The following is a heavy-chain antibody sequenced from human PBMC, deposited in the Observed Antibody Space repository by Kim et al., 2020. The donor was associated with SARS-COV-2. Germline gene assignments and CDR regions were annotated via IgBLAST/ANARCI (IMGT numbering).Heavy chain of an antibody. Sequence: SETLSLTCTVSGGSISYYYWSWIRQPPGKGLEWIGYVFDSGSTNYNPSLKSRVTISLDTSKKQFSLQLTSVTAADTAVYYCARGKYYYDGSGNPRFWYFDPWGRGTLVTVSS. CDR3: ARGKYYYDGSGNPRFWYFDP. CDR2: VFDSGST. J-gene: IGHJ2*01. V-gene: IGHV4-59*01. CDR1: GGSISYYY. D-gene: IGHD3-22*01.